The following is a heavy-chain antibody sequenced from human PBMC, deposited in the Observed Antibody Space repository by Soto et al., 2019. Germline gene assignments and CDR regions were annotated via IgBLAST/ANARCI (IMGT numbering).Heavy chain of an antibody. V-gene: IGHV4-39*01. Sequence: PSETLSLPCTVSGGSISSNSYYWDWIRQPPGKGLEWIGSIYYSGSIIYNPSLKSRVTISGDTSKNQFSLKLSSVTAADTAVYYCARRGGRLNWFDPWGQGTLVTVSS. J-gene: IGHJ5*02. D-gene: IGHD3-16*01. CDR3: ARRGGRLNWFDP. CDR1: GGSISSNSYY. CDR2: IYYSGSI.